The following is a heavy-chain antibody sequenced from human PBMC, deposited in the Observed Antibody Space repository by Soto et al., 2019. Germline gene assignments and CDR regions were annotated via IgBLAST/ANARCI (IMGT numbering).Heavy chain of an antibody. Sequence: SLRLSCAATGFTFSSYGMHWVRQAPGKGLEWVAVISYDGSNKYYADSVKGRFTISRDNSKNTLYLQMNSLRAEDTAVYYCATYMVRAKSPFAYWGQGTLVTVSS. D-gene: IGHD3-10*01. CDR3: ATYMVRAKSPFAY. CDR1: GFTFSSYG. CDR2: ISYDGSNK. V-gene: IGHV3-30*03. J-gene: IGHJ4*02.